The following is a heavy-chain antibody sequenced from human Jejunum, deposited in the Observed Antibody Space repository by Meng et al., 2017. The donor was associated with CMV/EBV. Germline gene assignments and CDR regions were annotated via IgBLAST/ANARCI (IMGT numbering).Heavy chain of an antibody. V-gene: IGHV1-69*02. Sequence: SGDPFRTYTLTWVRQAPGQGLEWMGRIIPILDRPNYAQKFQGRVTITADKSTNTAYMELSSLRSEDTAVYYCARRKDVRGDSFDIWGQGTMVTVSS. CDR2: IIPILDRP. CDR3: ARRKDVRGDSFDI. D-gene: IGHD5-24*01. J-gene: IGHJ3*02. CDR1: GDPFRTYT.